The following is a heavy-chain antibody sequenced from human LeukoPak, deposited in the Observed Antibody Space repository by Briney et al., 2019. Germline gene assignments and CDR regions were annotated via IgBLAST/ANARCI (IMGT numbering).Heavy chain of an antibody. CDR1: GFTFSTYA. V-gene: IGHV3-21*01. J-gene: IGHJ4*02. CDR2: ISSSSSYI. Sequence: PGGSLRLSCAASGFTFSTYAMNWVRQAPGKGLEWVSSISSSSSYIYYADSVKGRFTISRDNAKNSLYLQVNSLRAEDTAVYYCARQYYDALSGFYTADLYFDLWGQGTQVTVSS. D-gene: IGHD3-3*01. CDR3: ARQYYDALSGFYTADLYFDL.